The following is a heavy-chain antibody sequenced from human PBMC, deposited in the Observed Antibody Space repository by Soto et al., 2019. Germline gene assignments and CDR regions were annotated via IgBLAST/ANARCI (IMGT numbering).Heavy chain of an antibody. CDR1: GYSFTSYW. J-gene: IGHJ4*02. Sequence: GESLKNSCKGSGYSFTSYWIGWVRQMPGKGLEWMGIIYPGDSDTSYSPSFQGKVTISADKSISTAYLQWSSLKAAYTAMYYCERLRGEYYFDYWGQGTLVTVSS. CDR3: ERLRGEYYFDY. V-gene: IGHV5-51*01. D-gene: IGHD3-10*01. CDR2: IYPGDSDT.